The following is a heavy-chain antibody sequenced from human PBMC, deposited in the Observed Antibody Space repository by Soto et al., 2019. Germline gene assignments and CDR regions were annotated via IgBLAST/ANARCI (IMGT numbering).Heavy chain of an antibody. CDR1: GDSISSYY. J-gene: IGHJ4*02. CDR3: ALRSRAVVPEY. D-gene: IGHD3-22*01. CDR2: LYYGRSA. V-gene: IGHV4-59*01. Sequence: QVQLQESGPGLVKPSETLSLTCAVSGDSISSYYCMWIRQPPGKGLESIGYLYYGRSANYNPSLKSRVTSSVDTSTNQRSLTLSSMTAADTAVYYCALRSRAVVPEYWGQGTLVTVSS.